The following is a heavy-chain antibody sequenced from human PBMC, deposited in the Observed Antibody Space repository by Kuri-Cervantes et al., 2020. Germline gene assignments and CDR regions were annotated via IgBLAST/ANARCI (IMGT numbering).Heavy chain of an antibody. J-gene: IGHJ3*01. CDR1: GFTFDDYA. CDR2: ISWDGGST. D-gene: IGHD3-10*01. CDR3: AKAGGSGSYFIPHGDAFDF. Sequence: GESLKISCAASGFTFDDYAMHWVRQAPGKGLEWVSLISWDGGSTYYADSVKGRFTISRDNAKNSLYLQMNSLRVEDTALYYCAKAGGSGSYFIPHGDAFDFWGQGTMVTVSS. V-gene: IGHV3-43D*04.